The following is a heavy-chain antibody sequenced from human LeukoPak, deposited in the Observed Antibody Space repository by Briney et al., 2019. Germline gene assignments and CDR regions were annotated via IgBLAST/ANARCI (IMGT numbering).Heavy chain of an antibody. CDR3: ARAEAYCGGDCYSDWFDP. CDR1: GGTFTSYA. D-gene: IGHD2-21*01. V-gene: IGHV1-8*03. CDR2: MNPNSGNT. J-gene: IGHJ5*02. Sequence: GASVKVSCKTSGGTFTSYAITWVRQAPGQGLEWMGWMNPNSGNTGYAQKFQGRVTITRNTSISTAYMELSSLRSEDTAVYYCARAEAYCGGDCYSDWFDPWGQGTLVTVSS.